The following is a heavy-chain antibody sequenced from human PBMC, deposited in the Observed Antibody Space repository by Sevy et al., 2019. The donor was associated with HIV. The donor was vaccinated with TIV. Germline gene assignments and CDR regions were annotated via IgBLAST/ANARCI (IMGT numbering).Heavy chain of an antibody. D-gene: IGHD1-26*01. V-gene: IGHV3-48*02. CDR1: GFTFSRHS. Sequence: GGSLRLSYVASGFTFSRHSMSWVRQAPGKGLEWISFITGSSNTIYYAESVKGRFTISRDNAKNSLYLQMSSLRHEDTAVYYCARDTGTWEYYFDSWGQGTLVTVSS. CDR2: ITGSSNTI. J-gene: IGHJ4*02. CDR3: ARDTGTWEYYFDS.